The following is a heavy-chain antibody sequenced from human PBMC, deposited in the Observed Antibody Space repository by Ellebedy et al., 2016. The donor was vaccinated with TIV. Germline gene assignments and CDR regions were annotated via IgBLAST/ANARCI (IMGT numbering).Heavy chain of an antibody. CDR3: AREAVAGGTSWYFDL. D-gene: IGHD6-19*01. Sequence: GGSLRLXCAASGFTFSSYDMHWVRHATGKGLEWVSAIGTAGDTYYPGSVKGRFTTSRENAKNSLYLQMNSLRAGDTAVYYCAREAVAGGTSWYFDLWGRGTLVTVSS. V-gene: IGHV3-13*01. J-gene: IGHJ2*01. CDR2: IGTAGDT. CDR1: GFTFSSYD.